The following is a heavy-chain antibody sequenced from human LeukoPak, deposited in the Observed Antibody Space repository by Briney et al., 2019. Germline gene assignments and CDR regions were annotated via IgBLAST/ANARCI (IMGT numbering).Heavy chain of an antibody. V-gene: IGHV3-23*01. D-gene: IGHD6-13*01. CDR1: GFTFSSYA. CDR3: ATGLPSYSSSWYPGY. CDR2: ISGSGTGT. Sequence: PGGSLRLSCAASGFTFSSYAMSWVRQAPGKGLEWVSAISGSGTGTYYADSVKGRFTISRDNAKNSLYLQMNSLRVEDTAVYYCATGLPSYSSSWYPGYWGQGTLVTVSS. J-gene: IGHJ4*02.